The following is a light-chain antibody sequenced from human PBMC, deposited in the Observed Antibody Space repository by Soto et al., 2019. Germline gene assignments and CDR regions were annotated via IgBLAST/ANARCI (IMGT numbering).Light chain of an antibody. CDR2: EVS. CDR1: SSDVGGYNY. J-gene: IGLJ1*01. CDR3: SSYTSSSTPYV. V-gene: IGLV2-14*01. Sequence: QSALTQPASVSGSPGQSITISCTGTSSDVGGYNYVSWYQQHPGKAPKLMIYEVSHRPSGGSNRFSGSKSGNTAALTISGLQAEDDADYDCSSYTSSSTPYVFGTGTKLTVL.